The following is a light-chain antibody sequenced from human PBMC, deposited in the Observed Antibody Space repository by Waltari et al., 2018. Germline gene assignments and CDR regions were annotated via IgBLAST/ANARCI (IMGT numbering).Light chain of an antibody. CDR1: NSDVGAYDY. CDR2: GVY. V-gene: IGLV2-11*01. Sequence: QSVLTQPRSVSGSPGQSVAIPCTGTNSDVGAYDYVSWYQQYPGKAPKVMIYGVYKRPAGCPVLFAGSKSGNTASLTISGLQAEDEADYYCCSYANAKWVFGGGTRLTVL. CDR3: CSYANAKWV. J-gene: IGLJ3*02.